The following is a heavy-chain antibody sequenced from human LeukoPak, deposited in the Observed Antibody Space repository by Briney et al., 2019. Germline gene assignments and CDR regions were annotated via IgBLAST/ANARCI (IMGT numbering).Heavy chain of an antibody. V-gene: IGHV3-11*01. Sequence: GGSLRLSCAASGFTFSDYYMSWIRQAPGKGLEWVSHISSSGSTIYYADSVKGRFTISRDNAKNSLYLQMNSLRAEDTAVYYCARDKPEYYYDSSGYYYSDYWGQGTLVTVSS. J-gene: IGHJ4*02. CDR3: ARDKPEYYYDSSGYYYSDY. CDR2: ISSSGSTI. D-gene: IGHD3-22*01. CDR1: GFTFSDYY.